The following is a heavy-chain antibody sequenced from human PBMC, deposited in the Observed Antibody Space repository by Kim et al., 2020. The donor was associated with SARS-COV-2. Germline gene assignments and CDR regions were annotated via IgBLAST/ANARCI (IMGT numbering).Heavy chain of an antibody. J-gene: IGHJ4*02. D-gene: IGHD3-22*01. V-gene: IGHV3-74*01. Sequence: YEDTVKGRFTISRDNAKNTVSLQMSSLRDEDTAVYYCASDLRSYDSSGYMWGQGTLVTVSS. CDR3: ASDLRSYDSSGYM.